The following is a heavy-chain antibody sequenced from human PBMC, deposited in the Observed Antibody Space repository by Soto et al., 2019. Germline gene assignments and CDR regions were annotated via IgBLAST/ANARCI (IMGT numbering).Heavy chain of an antibody. CDR3: ARGLRIYYDRSGLHY. D-gene: IGHD3-22*01. Sequence: GGSLRLSCAASGFTFSNYEMNWVRQTPGKGLEWVSYISYTGSTIYYADSVRGRFTISRDNSKNSLYLQMNSLRAEDTAVYYCARGLRIYYDRSGLHYWGQGTLVTVSS. CDR2: ISYTGSTI. J-gene: IGHJ4*02. V-gene: IGHV3-48*03. CDR1: GFTFSNYE.